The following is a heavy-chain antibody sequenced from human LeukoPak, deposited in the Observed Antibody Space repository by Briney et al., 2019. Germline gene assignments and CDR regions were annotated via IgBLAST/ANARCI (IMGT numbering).Heavy chain of an antibody. V-gene: IGHV1-2*06. J-gene: IGHJ5*01. CDR3: AKAPPVGPTTSPDS. D-gene: IGHD2-2*01. CDR2: IYPNNGAT. Sequence: ASVKVSCKASGYTFTGYHMHWVRQAPGQGPEWMGRIYPNNGATNYAQKFQGRVTMTSDPSLSAAYLELTRLTSDDTAVYYCAKAPPVGPTTSPDSWGQGTLVIVSS. CDR1: GYTFTGYH.